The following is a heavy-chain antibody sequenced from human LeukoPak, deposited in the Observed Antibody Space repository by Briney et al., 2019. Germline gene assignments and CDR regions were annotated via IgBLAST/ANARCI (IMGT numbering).Heavy chain of an antibody. Sequence: GGSLRLSCAASGFTFSSYGMHWVRQAPGKGREWVAVIWYDGSNKYYADSVKGRFTISRDNSKNTLYLQMNSLRAEDTAVYYCARESVLLWFGEVERGYYFDYWGQGTLVTVSS. J-gene: IGHJ4*02. D-gene: IGHD3-10*01. V-gene: IGHV3-33*01. CDR2: IWYDGSNK. CDR1: GFTFSSYG. CDR3: ARESVLLWFGEVERGYYFDY.